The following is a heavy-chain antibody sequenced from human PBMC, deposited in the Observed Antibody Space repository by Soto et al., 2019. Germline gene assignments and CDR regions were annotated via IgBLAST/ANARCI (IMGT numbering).Heavy chain of an antibody. V-gene: IGHV3-33*01. D-gene: IGHD3-22*01. CDR3: ASEDSSGYYQGSRYFDY. Sequence: GGSLRLSCAASGFTFSSYGMHWVRQAPGKGLEWVAVIWYDGSNKYYADSVKGRFTISRDNSKNTLYLQMNSLRAEDTAVYYCASEDSSGYYQGSRYFDYWGQGTLVTVSS. CDR1: GFTFSSYG. CDR2: IWYDGSNK. J-gene: IGHJ4*02.